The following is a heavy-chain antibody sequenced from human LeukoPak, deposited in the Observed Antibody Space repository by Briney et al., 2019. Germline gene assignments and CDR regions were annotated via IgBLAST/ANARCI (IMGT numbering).Heavy chain of an antibody. CDR2: IYTSGST. CDR3: ARSGSPLDY. J-gene: IGHJ4*02. CDR1: GGSISSGSYY. V-gene: IGHV4-61*02. Sequence: SETLSLTCTVSGGSISSGSYYWSWIRQPAGKGLEWIGRIYTSGSTNYNPSLKSRVTISVDTSKNQFSLKLGSVTAADTAVYHCARSGSPLDYWGQGTLVTVSS. D-gene: IGHD3-10*01.